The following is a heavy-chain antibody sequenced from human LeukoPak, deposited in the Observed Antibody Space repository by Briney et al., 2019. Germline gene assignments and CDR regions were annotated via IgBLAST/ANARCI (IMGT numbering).Heavy chain of an antibody. CDR3: ARDHSGSGSMDV. Sequence: GGSLRLSCAASGFTFSSYSMNWVRQAPGKGLEWVSSISSSSSYIYYADSVKGRFTISRDNANNSLYLQMNSLRAEDTAVYYCARDHSGSGSMDVWGKGTTVTVSS. V-gene: IGHV3-21*01. CDR2: ISSSSSYI. J-gene: IGHJ6*04. CDR1: GFTFSSYS. D-gene: IGHD3-10*01.